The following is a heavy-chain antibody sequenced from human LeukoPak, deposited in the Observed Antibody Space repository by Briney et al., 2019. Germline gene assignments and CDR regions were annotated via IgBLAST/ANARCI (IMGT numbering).Heavy chain of an antibody. CDR3: ARDPISGFLQLVDASYYYYYMDV. J-gene: IGHJ6*03. CDR1: GGSISSGSYY. CDR2: IYTSGST. Sequence: SSETLSLTCTVSGGSISSGSYYWSWIRQPAGKGLEWIGRIYTSGSTNYNPSLKSRVTMSVDTSKNQFSPKLSSVTAADTAVYYCARDPISGFLQLVDASYYYYYMDVWGKGTTVTVSS. V-gene: IGHV4-61*02. D-gene: IGHD6-6*01.